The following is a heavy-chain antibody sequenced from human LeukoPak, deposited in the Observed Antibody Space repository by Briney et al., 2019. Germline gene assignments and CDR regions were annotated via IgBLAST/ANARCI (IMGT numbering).Heavy chain of an antibody. D-gene: IGHD1-26*01. V-gene: IGHV4-39*01. CDR2: IYYSGST. CDR1: GGSISSSGYY. Sequence: SETLSLTCTVSGGSISSSGYYWGWIRQPPGKGLEWIASIYYSGSTYYNPSLKSRVTIFVDMSKNQLSLKLSSQTAADTAVYYCARHEYSGSYYGLSWFDPWGQGTLVTVSS. CDR3: ARHEYSGSYYGLSWFDP. J-gene: IGHJ5*02.